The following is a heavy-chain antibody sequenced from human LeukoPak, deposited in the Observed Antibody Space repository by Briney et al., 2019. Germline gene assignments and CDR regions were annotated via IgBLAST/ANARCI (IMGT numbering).Heavy chain of an antibody. V-gene: IGHV1-18*01. J-gene: IGHJ3*02. CDR1: GYTFTSYG. CDR2: ISAYNGNT. CDR3: ARVGVTMIVVVPIPRAFDI. D-gene: IGHD3-22*01. Sequence: ASVKVSCKASGYTFTSYGISWVRQAPGQRLEWMGWISAYNGNTNYAQKLQGRVTMTTDTSTSTAYMELRSLRSDDTAVYYCARVGVTMIVVVPIPRAFDIWGQGTMVTVSS.